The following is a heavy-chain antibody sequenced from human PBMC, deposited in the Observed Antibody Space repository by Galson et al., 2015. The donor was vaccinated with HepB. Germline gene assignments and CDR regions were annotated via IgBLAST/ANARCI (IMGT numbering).Heavy chain of an antibody. J-gene: IGHJ6*03. D-gene: IGHD2-2*02. Sequence: SETLSLTCSVSGGSISSRNFYWAWVRQPPGKGLEWIGSLSHTGNTYYNPSLETRVTITVDTSKSQVSLKLASVTAADTAVFYCAKVVVPAAIQGTFYYYYYIDVWGRGTTVIVS. CDR3: AKVVVPAAIQGTFYYYYYIDV. V-gene: IGHV4-39*01. CDR2: LSHTGNT. CDR1: GGSISSRNFY.